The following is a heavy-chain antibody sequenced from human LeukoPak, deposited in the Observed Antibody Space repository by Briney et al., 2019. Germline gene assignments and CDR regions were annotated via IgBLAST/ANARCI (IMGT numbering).Heavy chain of an antibody. J-gene: IGHJ6*03. CDR3: ARGLRGASYSSRRGSYYYYFMDV. CDR2: VSHTGDV. V-gene: IGHV4-34*01. Sequence: SETLSLSCAVYNWSFSGYYWSWIRQSPGKGLEWIGEVSHTGDVNYNPAFNSGVIISLDTSNNQLPLRLTSVTAADTAVYYCARGLRGASYSSRRGSYYYYFMDVWGEGTTVVVSS. D-gene: IGHD6-13*01. CDR1: NWSFSGYY.